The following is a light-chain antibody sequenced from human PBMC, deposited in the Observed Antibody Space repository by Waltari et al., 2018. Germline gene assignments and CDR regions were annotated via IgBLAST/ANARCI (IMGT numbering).Light chain of an antibody. CDR2: AAT. CDR1: QSIDIY. V-gene: IGKV1-39*01. Sequence: DIQMTQSPSSLSASLGDRVTITCRTSQSIDIYLHWYQQKAGKAPRLLIYAATHLQNGVPSRFSGSGSETDFTLTISSLQPEEFATYYCQQSYSTRWTFGQGTVVELK. J-gene: IGKJ1*01. CDR3: QQSYSTRWT.